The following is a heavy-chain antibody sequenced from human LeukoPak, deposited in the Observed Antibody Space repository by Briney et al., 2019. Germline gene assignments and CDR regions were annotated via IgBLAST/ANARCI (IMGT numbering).Heavy chain of an antibody. CDR1: GFTFSSYA. CDR2: ISYDGSNK. CDR3: AEIGITGTTGTDY. Sequence: PGRSLRLSCAASGFTFSSYAMHWVRQAPGKGLEWVAVISYDGSNKYYADSVKGRFTISRDNSKNTLYLQMNSLRAEDTAVYYCAEIGITGTTGTDYWGQGTLVTVSS. V-gene: IGHV3-30*01. D-gene: IGHD1-7*01. J-gene: IGHJ4*02.